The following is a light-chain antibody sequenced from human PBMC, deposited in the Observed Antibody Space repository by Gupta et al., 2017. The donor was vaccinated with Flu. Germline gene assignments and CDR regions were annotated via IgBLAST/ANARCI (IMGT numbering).Light chain of an antibody. Sequence: QPVLTQQPSPFGTPAQRVTIACAGSSSNIGSNTVNCYQQRHGTAATHLVYSNNQRPAVVPDRFSGSQSGPSASLSISGLQAEDEANYYCAAWDDSLNGSWVFGGGTKLTVL. V-gene: IGLV1-44*01. CDR1: SSNIGSNT. CDR2: SNN. CDR3: AAWDDSLNGSWV. J-gene: IGLJ3*02.